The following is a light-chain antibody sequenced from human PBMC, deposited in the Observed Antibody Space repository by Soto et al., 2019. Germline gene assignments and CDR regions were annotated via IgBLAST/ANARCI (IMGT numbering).Light chain of an antibody. CDR2: EVS. CDR3: SSYTSSSTQGVV. J-gene: IGLJ2*01. Sequence: QSVLTQPASVSGSPGQSITISCTGTSSDVGGYNYVSWYQQHPGKAPKLMIYEVSNRPSGVSNRFSGSKSGNTASLTISGLQAEDEADYYCSSYTSSSTQGVVFGGGTQLTVL. CDR1: SSDVGGYNY. V-gene: IGLV2-14*01.